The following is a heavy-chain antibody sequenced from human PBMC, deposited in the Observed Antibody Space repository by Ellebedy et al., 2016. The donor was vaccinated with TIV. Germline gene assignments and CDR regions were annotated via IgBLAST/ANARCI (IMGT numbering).Heavy chain of an antibody. J-gene: IGHJ5*02. Sequence: GSLRLXXTVSGGSISSSSYYWGWIRQPPGKGLEWIGSIYHSGSTYYNPSLKSRVTISVDTSKNQFSLKLSSVTAADTAVYYCARGVGGSYDGAAWGQGTLVTVSS. D-gene: IGHD1-26*01. V-gene: IGHV4-39*07. CDR1: GGSISSSSYY. CDR3: ARGVGGSYDGAA. CDR2: IYHSGST.